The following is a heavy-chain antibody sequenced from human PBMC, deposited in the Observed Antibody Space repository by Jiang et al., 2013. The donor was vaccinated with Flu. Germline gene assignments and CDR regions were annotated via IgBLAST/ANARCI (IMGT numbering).Heavy chain of an antibody. CDR3: ARVYDFWSGYYGRQDYYYGMDV. CDR1: GYSFTSYW. CDR2: IYPGDSDT. J-gene: IGHJ6*02. V-gene: IGHV5-51*03. D-gene: IGHD3-3*01. Sequence: GAEVKKPGESLKISCKGSGYSFTSYWIGWVRQMPGKGLEWMGIIYPGDSDTRYSPSFQGQVTISADKSISTAYLQWSSLKASDTAMYYCARVYDFWSGYYGRQDYYYGMDVWGQGTTVTVSS.